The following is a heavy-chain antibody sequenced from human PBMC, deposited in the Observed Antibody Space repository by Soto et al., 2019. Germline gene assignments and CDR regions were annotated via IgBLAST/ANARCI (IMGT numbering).Heavy chain of an antibody. Sequence: QVQLVQSGAEVKKPGASVKVSCKVSGYTLTELSMHWVRQAPGKGLEWMGGFDPEDGETIYAQKVQGRVTMTEDTSTDTAYMGLSSLKYEDTAVYYCATAWPAPFRYSGRYLLWGGGGRYGSFPPDYWGQGTLVTVSS. CDR2: FDPEDGET. V-gene: IGHV1-24*01. D-gene: IGHD1-26*01. CDR3: ATAWPAPFRYSGRYLLWGGGGRYGSFPPDY. J-gene: IGHJ4*02. CDR1: GYTLTELS.